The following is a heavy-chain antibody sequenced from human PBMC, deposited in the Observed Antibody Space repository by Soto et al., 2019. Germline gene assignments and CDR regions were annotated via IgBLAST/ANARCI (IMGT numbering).Heavy chain of an antibody. V-gene: IGHV1-69*01. CDR2: IIPISGTA. D-gene: IGHD2-2*01. CDR3: ARSQGSSTSLEIYYYYSYGMDV. CDR1: GGTFSSYA. J-gene: IGHJ6*02. Sequence: QVQLVQSGAEVKKPGSSVKVSCKASGGTFSSYAISWVRQAPGQVLEWVGGIIPISGTANYAQKFQGRVTITAAESTSTADMELSSLRSEDTAVYYCARSQGSSTSLEIYYYYSYGMDVWGQGTTVTVSS.